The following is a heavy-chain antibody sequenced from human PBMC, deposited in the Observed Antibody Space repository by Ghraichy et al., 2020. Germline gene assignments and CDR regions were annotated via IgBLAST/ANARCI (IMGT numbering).Heavy chain of an antibody. CDR3: VRDEKLVQFDY. V-gene: IGHV7-4-1*02. J-gene: IGHJ4*02. CDR1: GYTFIVYS. CDR2: ITPSTGNP. Sequence: ASVKVSCKASGYTFIVYSINWVRQAPGQGLEWMGWITPSTGNPTYAQGFTGRFVFSLDTSVNTAYLQINSLKAEDTAVYYCVRDEKLVQFDYWGQGTLVTVSS. D-gene: IGHD6-13*01.